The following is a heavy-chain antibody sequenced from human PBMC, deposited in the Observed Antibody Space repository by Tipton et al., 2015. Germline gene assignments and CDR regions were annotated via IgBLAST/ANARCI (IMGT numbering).Heavy chain of an antibody. Sequence: TWYADSVKGRFTVSRDNSKNTVYLQMNSLRAEDTAVYYCARDRHVTLLRAVSPFYYGMDVWGQGTTVPVSS. V-gene: IGHV3-53*01. D-gene: IGHD3-10*01. CDR2: T. J-gene: IGHJ6*02. CDR3: ARDRHVTLLRAVSPFYYGMDV.